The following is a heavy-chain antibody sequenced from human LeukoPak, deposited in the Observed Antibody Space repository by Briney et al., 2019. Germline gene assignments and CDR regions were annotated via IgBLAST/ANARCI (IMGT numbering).Heavy chain of an antibody. Sequence: PSETLSLTCTVSGGSISSYYWSWIRQPPGKGLEWIGEINHSGSTNYNPSLKSRVTISVDTSKNQFSLKLSSVTAADTAVYYCASKRASKYYYDSSGYLRYWGQGTLVTVSS. CDR1: GGSISSYY. J-gene: IGHJ4*02. D-gene: IGHD3-22*01. CDR2: INHSGST. CDR3: ASKRASKYYYDSSGYLRY. V-gene: IGHV4-34*01.